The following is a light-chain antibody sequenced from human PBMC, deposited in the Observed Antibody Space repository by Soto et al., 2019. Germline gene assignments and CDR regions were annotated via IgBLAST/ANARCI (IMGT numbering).Light chain of an antibody. Sequence: EIVLTQSPGTLSLSPGERATLSCRASQSVSSSYLAWYQQKPGQAPRLLIYGASSRATGIPDRFSGSGSGTDFTLTISRLEPEDFAVYYGQQYGSSLLTFGGGTKVDIK. CDR2: GAS. CDR1: QSVSSSY. J-gene: IGKJ4*01. V-gene: IGKV3-20*01. CDR3: QQYGSSLLT.